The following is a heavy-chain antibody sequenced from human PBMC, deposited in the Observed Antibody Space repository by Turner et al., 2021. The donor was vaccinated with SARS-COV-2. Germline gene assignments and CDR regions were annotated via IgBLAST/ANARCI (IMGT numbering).Heavy chain of an antibody. CDR3: ARDGGGSGSYCYFDY. D-gene: IGHD3-10*01. CDR1: GFTVSNNY. CDR2: IYSGGST. J-gene: IGHJ4*02. Sequence: EVQLVKSGGGLIQPGGSLRLSCAASGFTVSNNYMSWVRQAPGKGLEWVSVIYSGGSTYYADSVKGRFTISRDNSKNTLYLQMNSLRAEDTAVYYCARDGGGSGSYCYFDYWGQGTLVTVSS. V-gene: IGHV3-53*01.